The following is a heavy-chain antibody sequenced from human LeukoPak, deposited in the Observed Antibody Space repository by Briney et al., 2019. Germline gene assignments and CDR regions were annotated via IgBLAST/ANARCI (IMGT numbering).Heavy chain of an antibody. Sequence: SETLSLTCTVSGGSISSGGYCWGWIRQHPGKGLEWIGYIDYSGSTYYNSSLRSLVTTSVDTSKNQFSMKLSSVTAADTAVYYCARGGIVVVPADAPDDFDIWGQGTMVTVSS. D-gene: IGHD2-2*01. CDR3: ARGGIVVVPADAPDDFDI. J-gene: IGHJ3*02. V-gene: IGHV4-31*01. CDR2: IDYSGST. CDR1: GGSISSGGYC.